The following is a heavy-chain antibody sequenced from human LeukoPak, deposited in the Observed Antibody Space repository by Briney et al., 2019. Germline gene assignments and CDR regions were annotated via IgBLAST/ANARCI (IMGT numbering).Heavy chain of an antibody. CDR2: IRYDGSNK. D-gene: IGHD4-17*01. CDR1: GFTFTYYG. J-gene: IGHJ4*02. V-gene: IGHV3-30*02. CDR3: ANDDYGDFTFYY. Sequence: GGSLRLSCAASGFTFTYYGMHWVRQAPGKGLEWVAFIRYDGSNKYYADSVKGRFTISRDNSKNTLYLQMNSLRAEDTAVYYCANDDYGDFTFYYWGQGTLVTVSS.